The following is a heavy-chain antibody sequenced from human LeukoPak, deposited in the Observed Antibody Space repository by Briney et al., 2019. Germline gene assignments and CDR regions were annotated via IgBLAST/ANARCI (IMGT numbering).Heavy chain of an antibody. J-gene: IGHJ5*02. V-gene: IGHV4-39*01. CDR2: IYYSGST. CDR1: GGSISSSSYY. CDR3: ASQGTGYSSGWFRFDP. Sequence: SETLSLTCTVSGGSISSSSYYWAWIRQPPGKGLEWIGSIYYSGSTHYNPSLKSRVTISVDTSKNQFSLKLSSVTAADTAVYYCASQGTGYSSGWFRFDPWGQGTLVTVSS. D-gene: IGHD6-19*01.